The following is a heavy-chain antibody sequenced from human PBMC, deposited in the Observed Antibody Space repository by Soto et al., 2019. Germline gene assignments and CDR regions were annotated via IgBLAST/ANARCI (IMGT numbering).Heavy chain of an antibody. CDR2: IYHSGST. J-gene: IGHJ6*02. D-gene: IGHD3-10*01. Sequence: SETLSLTCAVSGGSISSGGYSWSWIRQPPGKGLEWIGYIYHSGSTYYNPSLKSRVTISVDRSKNQFSLKLSSVTAADTAVYYCARGGLLWFGEGGMDVWGQGTTVTVSS. CDR3: ARGGLLWFGEGGMDV. V-gene: IGHV4-30-2*01. CDR1: GGSISSGGYS.